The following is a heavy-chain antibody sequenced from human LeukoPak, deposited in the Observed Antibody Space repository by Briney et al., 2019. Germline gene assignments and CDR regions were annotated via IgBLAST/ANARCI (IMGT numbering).Heavy chain of an antibody. CDR1: GFTFSSYS. Sequence: GGSLRLSCAASGFTFSSYSMNWVRQAPGKGLEWGSYISSSSSTIYYADSVKGRFTISRDNAKNSLYLQMNSLRDEDTAVYYCASPTYYYDSSGFDYWGQGTLVTVSS. CDR2: ISSSSSTI. CDR3: ASPTYYYDSSGFDY. D-gene: IGHD3-22*01. J-gene: IGHJ4*02. V-gene: IGHV3-48*02.